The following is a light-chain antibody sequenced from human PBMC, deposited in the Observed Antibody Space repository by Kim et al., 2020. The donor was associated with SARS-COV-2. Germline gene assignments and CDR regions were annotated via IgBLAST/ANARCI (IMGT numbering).Light chain of an antibody. CDR3: GTCDSSLSAGV. CDR2: DNN. CDR1: SSNIGNNY. V-gene: IGLV1-51*01. Sequence: QSVLTQPPSVSVAPGQKVTISCSGSSSNIGNNYVSWYQQLPGTAPKLLIYDNNKRPSGIPDRFSGSKSGTSATLGITGLQTGDEADYYCGTCDSSLSAGVFGGGTQLTVL. J-gene: IGLJ2*01.